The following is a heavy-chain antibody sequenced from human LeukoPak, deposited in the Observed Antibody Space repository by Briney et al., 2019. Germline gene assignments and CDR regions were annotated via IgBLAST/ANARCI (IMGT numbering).Heavy chain of an antibody. J-gene: IGHJ3*02. CDR2: ISYDGSNK. Sequence: QSGGSLRLSCAASGFTFSSYGMHWVRQAPGKGLEWVAVISYDGSNKYYADSVKGRFTISRDNSKNTLYLQMNSLRAEDTAVYYCAKEGATDAFDIWGQGTMVTVSS. V-gene: IGHV3-30*18. CDR1: GFTFSSYG. CDR3: AKEGATDAFDI. D-gene: IGHD1-26*01.